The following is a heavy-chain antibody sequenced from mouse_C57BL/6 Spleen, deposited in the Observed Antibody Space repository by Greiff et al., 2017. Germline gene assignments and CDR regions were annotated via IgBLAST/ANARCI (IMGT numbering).Heavy chain of an antibody. Sequence: VQLQQSGAELVRPGASVKLSCKASGYTFTDYYINWVKQRPGQGLEWIARIYPGSGNTYYNEKFKGKATLTAEKSSSTAYMQLSSLTSEDSAVYFCAGEGVSNYALDYWGQGTTLTVSS. CDR1: GYTFTDYY. V-gene: IGHV1-76*01. J-gene: IGHJ2*01. CDR2: IYPGSGNT. CDR3: AGEGVSNYALDY. D-gene: IGHD2-5*01.